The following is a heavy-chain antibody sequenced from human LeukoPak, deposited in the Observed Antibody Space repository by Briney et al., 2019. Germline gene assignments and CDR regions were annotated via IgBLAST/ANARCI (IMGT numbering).Heavy chain of an antibody. D-gene: IGHD3-22*01. V-gene: IGHV3-21*01. CDR1: GFTFNTYS. J-gene: IGHJ4*02. CDR2: ISGSGTYI. CDR3: ARAYFYDTSGYYYGY. Sequence: PGGSLRLSCAASGFTFNTYSMTWVRQAPGKGLEWVSSISGSGTYIYYAGSVKGRFTISRDNAKNSLYLQMNGLRAEDTAVYYCARAYFYDTSGYYYGYWGQGTLVTVSS.